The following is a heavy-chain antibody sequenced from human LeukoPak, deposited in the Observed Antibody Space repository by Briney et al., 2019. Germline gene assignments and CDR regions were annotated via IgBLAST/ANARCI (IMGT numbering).Heavy chain of an antibody. D-gene: IGHD4-17*01. CDR3: ARQTGGTVITIIDY. J-gene: IGHJ4*02. Sequence: HGESLKISCKGSGYNFANYWIGWVRQMPGKGLEWMGIIYPGDSDTRYSPSFQGQVTISADKSISTAYLQWSSLKAPDTAMYYCARQTGGTVITIIDYWGQGTLVTVSS. V-gene: IGHV5-51*01. CDR2: IYPGDSDT. CDR1: GYNFANYW.